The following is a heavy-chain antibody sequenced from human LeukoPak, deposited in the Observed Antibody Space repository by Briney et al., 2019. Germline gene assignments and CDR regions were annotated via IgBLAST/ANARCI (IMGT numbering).Heavy chain of an antibody. CDR2: ISSSGSTI. CDR3: ARDLCSGGACSDY. J-gene: IGHJ4*02. V-gene: IGHV3-48*03. D-gene: IGHD2-15*01. CDR1: GFTFSSYE. Sequence: GGSLRLSCAASGFTFSSYEMNWVRQAPGKGLEWVSYISSSGSTIYYADSVKGRFTISRDNAKNSLYLQMNSLRAEDTAVYYCARDLCSGGACSDYWGQGTLATVSS.